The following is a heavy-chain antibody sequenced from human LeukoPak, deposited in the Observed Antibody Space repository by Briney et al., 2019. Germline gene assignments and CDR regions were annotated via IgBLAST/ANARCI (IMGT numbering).Heavy chain of an antibody. CDR1: GGSISSGGYY. J-gene: IGHJ4*02. V-gene: IGHV4-30-2*01. D-gene: IGHD3-22*01. Sequence: SGTLSLTCNVSGGSISSGGYYWSWIRQPPGKGLEWIGYIYHSGSTYYNPSLKSRVTISVDRSKNQFSLKLSSVTAADTAVYYCARAPYSSYGDYWGQGTLVTVAS. CDR3: ARAPYSSYGDY. CDR2: IYHSGST.